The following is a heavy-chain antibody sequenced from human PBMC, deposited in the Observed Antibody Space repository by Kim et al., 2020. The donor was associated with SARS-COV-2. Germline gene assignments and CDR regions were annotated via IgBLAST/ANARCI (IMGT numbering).Heavy chain of an antibody. CDR2: ISGTGGAT. D-gene: IGHD3-10*01. CDR1: GLTFSSYA. J-gene: IGHJ4*01. V-gene: IGHV3-23*01. Sequence: LSLTCAASGLTFSSYAMIWVRQAPGKGLEWVSLISGTGGATEYAASVKGRFTISRDNSKNTLYLQMNSLRAEDTAFYFCAKGLQLYYYGLGSAFDYW. CDR3: AKGLQLYYYGLGSAFDY.